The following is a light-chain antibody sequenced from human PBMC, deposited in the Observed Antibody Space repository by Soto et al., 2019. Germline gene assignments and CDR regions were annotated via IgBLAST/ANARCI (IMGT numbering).Light chain of an antibody. CDR1: SNDVGGYNY. V-gene: IGLV2-14*01. CDR3: SSFTSRTTVL. Sequence: QSVLTQPASVSVSPGQSITISCTGTSNDVGGYNYVSWYQQHPGKAPKLMMYEVSNRPSGVSDRFSGSKSGNTASLIISGLLAEDEADYYCSSFTSRTTVLFGGGTKLTVL. J-gene: IGLJ2*01. CDR2: EVS.